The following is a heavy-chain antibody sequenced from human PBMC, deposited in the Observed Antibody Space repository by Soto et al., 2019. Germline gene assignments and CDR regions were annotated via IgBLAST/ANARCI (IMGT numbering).Heavy chain of an antibody. J-gene: IGHJ4*02. Sequence: GASVKVACKASGDRLTSYAMHWVRQAPGQRLEWMGWINAGNGNTKYSQKFQGRVTITRDTSASTAYMELSSLRSEDTAVYYCAKTSGYYFYDYWGQGTLVTVSS. D-gene: IGHD3-3*01. CDR1: GDRLTSYA. V-gene: IGHV1-3*01. CDR3: AKTSGYYFYDY. CDR2: INAGNGNT.